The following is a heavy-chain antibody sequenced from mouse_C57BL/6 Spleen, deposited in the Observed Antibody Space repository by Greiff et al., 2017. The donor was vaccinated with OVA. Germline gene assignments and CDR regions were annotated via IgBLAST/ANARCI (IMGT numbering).Heavy chain of an antibody. V-gene: IGHV1-82*01. CDR1: GYAFSSSW. J-gene: IGHJ4*01. CDR2: IYPGDGDT. Sequence: VQLQESGPELVKPGASVKISCKASGYAFSSSWMNWVKQRPGKGLEWIGRIYPGDGDTNYNGKFKGKATLTADKSSSTAYMQLSSLTSEDSAVYFCATSAMDYWGQGTSVTVSS. CDR3: ATSAMDY.